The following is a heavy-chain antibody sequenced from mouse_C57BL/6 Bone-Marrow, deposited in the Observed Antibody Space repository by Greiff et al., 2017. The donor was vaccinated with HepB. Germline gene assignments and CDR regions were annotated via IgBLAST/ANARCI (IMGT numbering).Heavy chain of an antibody. Sequence: QVQLKQSGPELVKPGASVKLSCKASGFTFTSYDINWVKQRPGQGLEWIGWIYPRDGSTKYNEKFKGKATLTVDTSSSTAYMELHSLTSEDSAVYFCAVPITTVPNWYFDVWGTGTTVTVSS. D-gene: IGHD1-1*01. CDR1: GFTFTSYD. CDR2: IYPRDGST. V-gene: IGHV1-85*01. J-gene: IGHJ1*03. CDR3: AVPITTVPNWYFDV.